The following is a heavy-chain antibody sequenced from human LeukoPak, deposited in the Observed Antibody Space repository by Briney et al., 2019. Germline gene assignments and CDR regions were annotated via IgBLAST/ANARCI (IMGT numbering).Heavy chain of an antibody. Sequence: GGSLRLSCAASGFTFSSAWMSWVRQAPGKGLEWVGRIKGKTDGGTTDYAAPVKGRFTISRDDSKNTLYLQMNSLKTEDTAVYYCTTDNYYYGMDVWGKGTTVTVSS. V-gene: IGHV3-15*01. CDR2: IKGKTDGGTT. CDR3: TTDNYYYGMDV. J-gene: IGHJ6*04. CDR1: GFTFSSAW.